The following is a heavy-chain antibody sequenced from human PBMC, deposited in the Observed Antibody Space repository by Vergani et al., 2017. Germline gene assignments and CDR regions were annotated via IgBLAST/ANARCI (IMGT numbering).Heavy chain of an antibody. J-gene: IGHJ3*02. CDR1: GFTVSSNY. Sequence: VQLVESGGGLVQPGGSLRLSCAASGFTVSSNYMSWVRQAPGKGLEWVSVIYSGGSTYYADSVKGRFTISRDNSKNTLYLQMNSLRAEDTAVYYCARDRGTMVRGVRDAFDIWGQGTMVTVSS. D-gene: IGHD3-10*01. CDR3: ARDRGTMVRGVRDAFDI. V-gene: IGHV3-66*01. CDR2: IYSGGST.